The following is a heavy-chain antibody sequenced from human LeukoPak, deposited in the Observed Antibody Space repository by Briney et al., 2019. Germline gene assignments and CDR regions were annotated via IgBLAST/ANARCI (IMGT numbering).Heavy chain of an antibody. CDR2: ISYDGSNK. J-gene: IGHJ5*02. CDR1: GFTFSSYA. Sequence: QSGGSLRLSCAASGFTFSSYAMHWVRQAPGKGLEWVAVISYDGSNKYYADSVKGRFTISRDNSKNTLYLQMNSLRVEDTAVYYCAKDWGSSDWYNWFDPWGQGTLVTVSS. CDR3: AKDWGSSDWYNWFDP. D-gene: IGHD6-19*01. V-gene: IGHV3-30-3*01.